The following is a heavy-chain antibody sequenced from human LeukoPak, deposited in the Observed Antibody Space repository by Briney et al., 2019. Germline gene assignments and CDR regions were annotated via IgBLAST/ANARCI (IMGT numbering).Heavy chain of an antibody. V-gene: IGHV3-21*01. J-gene: IGHJ3*02. CDR2: VSSSGRHM. CDR1: GFTFSNYA. Sequence: GGSLRLSCAASGFTFSNYAMNWVRQAPGKGLEWVSSVSSSGRHMYYADSVKGRFTISRDNAKNSLYLQMNSLRAEDTAVYYCGRVKEASAFDIWGQGTMVTVSS. D-gene: IGHD5-12*01. CDR3: GRVKEASAFDI.